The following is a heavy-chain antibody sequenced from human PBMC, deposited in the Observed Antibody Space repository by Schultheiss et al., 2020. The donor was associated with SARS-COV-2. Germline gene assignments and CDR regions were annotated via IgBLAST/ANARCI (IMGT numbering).Heavy chain of an antibody. CDR3: ARYTAMAINWFDP. CDR2: IYTSGST. CDR1: GYSISSGYY. V-gene: IGHV4-61*02. Sequence: SQTLSLTCAVSGYSISSGYYWSWIRQPAGKGLEWIGRIYTSGSTNYNPSVKSRVTMSVDKSKNQFSLKLSSVTAADTAVYYCARYTAMAINWFDPWGQGTLVTVSS. J-gene: IGHJ5*02. D-gene: IGHD5-18*01.